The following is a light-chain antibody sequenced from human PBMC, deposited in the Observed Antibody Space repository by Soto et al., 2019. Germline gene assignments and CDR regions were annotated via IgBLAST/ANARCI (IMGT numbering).Light chain of an antibody. CDR1: RGISDY. CDR3: QKFNSPPYT. V-gene: IGKV1-27*01. Sequence: DVQMTQSPSSLSASVGDRVTITCRASRGISDYLAWYQQKPGTPPRLLIYTASTLQSGVTSRFSGSGSGTDFSLTISSLQPEDVATYYCQKFNSPPYTFGQGTKLELK. J-gene: IGKJ2*01. CDR2: TAS.